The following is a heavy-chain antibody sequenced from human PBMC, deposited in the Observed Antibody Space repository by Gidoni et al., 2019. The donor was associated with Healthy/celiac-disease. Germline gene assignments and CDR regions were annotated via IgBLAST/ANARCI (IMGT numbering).Heavy chain of an antibody. D-gene: IGHD3-3*01. CDR3: ARGEPSYDFWSGLDY. Sequence: QVQLVQSRPALKKPGASVKVFCKASGYTFTGYYMHWVRQAPGQGLVWMGWIKPNSGGTNYAKKLQGRVTMTRDTSISAAYVELSRLRSDDTAVYYCARGEPSYDFWSGLDYWGQGTLVTVSS. CDR1: GYTFTGYY. V-gene: IGHV1-2*02. J-gene: IGHJ4*02. CDR2: IKPNSGGT.